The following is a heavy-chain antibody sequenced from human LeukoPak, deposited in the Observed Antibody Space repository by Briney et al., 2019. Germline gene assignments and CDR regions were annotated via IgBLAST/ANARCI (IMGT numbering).Heavy chain of an antibody. CDR1: GFTFSSYG. V-gene: IGHV3-30*18. J-gene: IGHJ4*02. D-gene: IGHD3-22*01. Sequence: SGGSLRLSCAASGFTFSSYGMHWVRQAPGKGLEWVAVISYDGSNKYYADSVEGRFTISRDNSKNTLYLQMNSLRAEDTAVYYCAKVGYDCDSSGYYDYWGQGTLVTVSS. CDR3: AKVGYDCDSSGYYDY. CDR2: ISYDGSNK.